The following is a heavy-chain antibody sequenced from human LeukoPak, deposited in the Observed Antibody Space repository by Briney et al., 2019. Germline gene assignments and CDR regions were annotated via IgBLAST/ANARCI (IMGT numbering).Heavy chain of an antibody. Sequence: SESLTLTCTVSSGTVSSGGFYWSWMRQAQGLELVWVMNIRYSGSTDYNPSLKSRVTISVDTSKNQFSLKLSSVTAADTAVYYCARDYGDYIGGYFDYWGQGTLVTVSS. CDR2: IRYSGST. D-gene: IGHD4-17*01. V-gene: IGHV4-61*08. CDR1: SGTVSSGGFY. CDR3: ARDYGDYIGGYFDY. J-gene: IGHJ4*02.